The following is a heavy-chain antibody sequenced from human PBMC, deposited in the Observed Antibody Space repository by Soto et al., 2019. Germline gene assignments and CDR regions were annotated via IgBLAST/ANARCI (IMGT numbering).Heavy chain of an antibody. Sequence: SETLSLTCTVSCASISSYYWSWIRQPPGKGLEWIGHVSYSGSTTYNPSLNSRVTISVDKSKNQFSLRLSSVTAADTAIYYRARAPTTFGVVISFDYWGQGTLVTVSS. CDR2: VSYSGST. D-gene: IGHD3-3*01. V-gene: IGHV4-59*01. CDR1: CASISSYY. CDR3: ARAPTTFGVVISFDY. J-gene: IGHJ4*02.